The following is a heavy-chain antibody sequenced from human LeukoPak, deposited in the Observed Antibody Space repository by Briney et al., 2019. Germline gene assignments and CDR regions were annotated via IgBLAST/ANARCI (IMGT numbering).Heavy chain of an antibody. CDR1: GGSISSYY. CDR2: IYYSGST. D-gene: IGHD6-6*01. Sequence: SETLSLTCTVSGGSISSYYWSWIRQPPGKGLEWIGYIYYSGSTNHNPSLKSRATISVDTSKNQFSLKLSPVTAADTAVYYCARWSIWGAAQLDYWGQGTLVTVSS. CDR3: ARWSIWGAAQLDY. V-gene: IGHV4-59*01. J-gene: IGHJ4*02.